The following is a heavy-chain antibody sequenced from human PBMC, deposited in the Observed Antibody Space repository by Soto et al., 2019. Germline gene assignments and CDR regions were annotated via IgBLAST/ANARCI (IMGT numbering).Heavy chain of an antibody. CDR2: IIPILGIA. Sequence: QVQLVQSGAEVKKPGSSVKVSCKASGGTFSSYTISWVRQAPGQGLEWMGRIIPILGIANYEQKFQGRVTITTDKSTNPPYRGPSRLRSEDTAVYYSASAPLYYAGGGHNQGAFDYWGQGTLVTVSS. CDR3: ASAPLYYAGGGHNQGAFDY. V-gene: IGHV1-69*02. D-gene: IGHD2-8*01. CDR1: GGTFSSYT. J-gene: IGHJ4*03.